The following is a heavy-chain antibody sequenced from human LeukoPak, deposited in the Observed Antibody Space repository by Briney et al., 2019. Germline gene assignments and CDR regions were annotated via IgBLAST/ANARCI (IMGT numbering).Heavy chain of an antibody. Sequence: SKTLSLTCAVYGGSFSGYYWSWIRQPPGKGLEWIGEIKHSGSTNYNPSLKSRVTISVDTSKNQFSLKLSSVTAADTAVYYCARVTLYYYDSSGYYAPFDYWGQGTLVTVSS. CDR2: IKHSGST. J-gene: IGHJ4*02. CDR1: GGSFSGYY. V-gene: IGHV4-34*01. D-gene: IGHD3-22*01. CDR3: ARVTLYYYDSSGYYAPFDY.